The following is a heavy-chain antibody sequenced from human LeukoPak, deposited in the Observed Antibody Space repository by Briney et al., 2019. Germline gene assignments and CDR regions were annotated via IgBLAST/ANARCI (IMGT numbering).Heavy chain of an antibody. J-gene: IGHJ5*02. Sequence: SETLSLTCAVYGGSFSGYYWSWIRQPPGKGVEWIGEINHSGSTNYNPSLKSRVTISVDTSKNQCSLKLSSVTAADTAVYYCARGRKSNWFDPWGQGTLVTVSS. CDR3: ARGRKSNWFDP. CDR2: INHSGST. V-gene: IGHV4-34*01. CDR1: GGSFSGYY.